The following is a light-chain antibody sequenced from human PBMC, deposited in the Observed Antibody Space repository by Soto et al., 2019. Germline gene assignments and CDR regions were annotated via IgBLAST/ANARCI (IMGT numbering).Light chain of an antibody. Sequence: QSALTQPPSASGFPGQSVTISCTGTSSDVGYYDYVSWYQQHPGKAPKLVIYEVTKRPSGVPDRVSASKSGNTASLTVSGLRAEDEADYYCCSYTNRGTYVFGTGTKVTVL. CDR3: CSYTNRGTYV. CDR2: EVT. V-gene: IGLV2-8*01. J-gene: IGLJ1*01. CDR1: SSDVGYYDY.